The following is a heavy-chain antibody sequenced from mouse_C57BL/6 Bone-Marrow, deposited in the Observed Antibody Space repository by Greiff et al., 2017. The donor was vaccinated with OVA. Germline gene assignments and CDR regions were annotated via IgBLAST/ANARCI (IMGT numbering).Heavy chain of an antibody. V-gene: IGHV1-54*01. CDR2: INPGSGGT. D-gene: IGHD1-1*01. CDR3: ARGNYGRSYHWYFDV. Sequence: VQLQQSGAELVRPGPSVKVSCKASGYAFTNYLIEWVKQRPGQGLEWIGVINPGSGGTNYNEKFKGKATLTADKSSSTAYMQLSSLTSEDSAVYFCARGNYGRSYHWYFDVWGTGTTVTVSS. J-gene: IGHJ1*03. CDR1: GYAFTNYL.